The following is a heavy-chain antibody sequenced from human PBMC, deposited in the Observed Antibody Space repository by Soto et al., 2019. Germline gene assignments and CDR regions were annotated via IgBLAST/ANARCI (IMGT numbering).Heavy chain of an antibody. V-gene: IGHV3-23*01. D-gene: IGHD5-18*01. CDR2: ISGSAGGA. CDR3: ASGGLHGYTNGGLSYFHS. J-gene: IGHJ4*02. CDR1: ELSSSNHA. Sequence: EVHLLESGGGLVQPGGSLRLYCAASELSSSNHAMTWVRQAPGKGLEWVSGISGSAGGAYYADSVKGRFTISRDTSRSRLYWEMNSLRVEDMAVYYCASGGLHGYTNGGLSYFHSWGQGTLVTVSS.